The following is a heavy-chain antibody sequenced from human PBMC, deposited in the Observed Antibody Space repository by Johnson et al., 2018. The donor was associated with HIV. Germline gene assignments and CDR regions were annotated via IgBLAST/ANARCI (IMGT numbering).Heavy chain of an antibody. CDR1: GFTFDDYA. Sequence: QLVESGGVVVQPGGSLRLSCAASGFTFDDYAMHWVRQAPGKGLEWVSLISWDGGSTYYADSVKGRFTISRDNSKNSLYLQMNSLRAEDTALYYCTTERPVISAFDIWGQGTMVTVSS. V-gene: IGHV3-43D*03. CDR2: ISWDGGST. J-gene: IGHJ3*02. CDR3: TTERPVISAFDI. D-gene: IGHD2/OR15-2a*01.